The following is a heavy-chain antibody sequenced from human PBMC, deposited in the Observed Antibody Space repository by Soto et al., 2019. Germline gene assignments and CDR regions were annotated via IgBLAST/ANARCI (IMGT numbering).Heavy chain of an antibody. V-gene: IGHV6-1*01. CDR2: TYYRSKWYN. CDR1: GASVSSKSAA. J-gene: IGHJ6*02. CDR3: GTFLSTTSPDV. D-gene: IGHD2-2*01. Sequence: SQTLSLTCAISGASVSSKSAALNWIRQSPSRGLEWLGRTYYRSKWYNDYAASVKSRITINPDTSKNQFSLQLNSVTPEDTAVYYCGTFLSTTSPDVWGPGTTVTVSS.